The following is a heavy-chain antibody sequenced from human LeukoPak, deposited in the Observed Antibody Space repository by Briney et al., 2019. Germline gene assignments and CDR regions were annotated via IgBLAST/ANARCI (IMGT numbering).Heavy chain of an antibody. CDR1: GGSISSSSYY. J-gene: IGHJ3*02. Sequence: SETLSLTCTVSGGSISSSSYYWGWIRQPPGKGLEWIGNIYYSGSTYYNPSLKSRVTISVDTSKNQFSLKLSSVTAADTAVYYCARRSGSYYHDAFDIWGQGTMVTVSS. CDR2: IYYSGST. D-gene: IGHD1-26*01. V-gene: IGHV4-39*01. CDR3: ARRSGSYYHDAFDI.